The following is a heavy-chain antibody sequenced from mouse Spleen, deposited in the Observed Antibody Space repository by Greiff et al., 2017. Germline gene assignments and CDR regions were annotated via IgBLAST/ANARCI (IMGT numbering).Heavy chain of an antibody. V-gene: IGHV1-26*01. J-gene: IGHJ1*03. CDR1: GYTFTDYY. D-gene: IGHD4-1*01. CDR3: AREALTGKDWYFDV. Sequence: EVQLQQSGPELVKPGASVKISCKASGYTFTDYYMNWVKQSHGKSLEWIGDINPNNGGTSYNQKFKGKATLTVDKSSSTAYMELRSLTSEDSAVYYCAREALTGKDWYFDVWGTGTTVTVSS. CDR2: INPNNGGT.